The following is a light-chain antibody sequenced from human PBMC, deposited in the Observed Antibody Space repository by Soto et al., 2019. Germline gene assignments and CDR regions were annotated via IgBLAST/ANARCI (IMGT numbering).Light chain of an antibody. CDR1: QSLLHSNGYNY. CDR3: MQYRQTPLT. CDR2: LGS. V-gene: IGKV2-28*01. J-gene: IGKJ4*01. Sequence: DIVMTQSPLYLPVTPGEPASISCRSSQSLLHSNGYNYLDWYLQKPGQSPQLLIYLGSNRDSGVPDRFSGRGSGTDFTLKISRVEAEDVGVYYGMQYRQTPLTFGGGTKVEIK.